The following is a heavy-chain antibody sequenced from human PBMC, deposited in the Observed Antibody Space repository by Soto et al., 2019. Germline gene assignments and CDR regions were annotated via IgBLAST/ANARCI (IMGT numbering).Heavy chain of an antibody. CDR2: VNTDGSDT. J-gene: IGHJ3*01. D-gene: IGHD6-19*01. Sequence: EVQLVESGGTLVPPGGSLRLSCAASGFSFSGYWMHWVRQAPGEGLEWVSRVNTDGSDTLYADSVKGRFTISRDNTKDTLYLQIHSLRVEDTAVYYCVRGRAVAGINDEAFDLWGQGTMVTVSS. CDR3: VRGRAVAGINDEAFDL. V-gene: IGHV3-74*01. CDR1: GFSFSGYW.